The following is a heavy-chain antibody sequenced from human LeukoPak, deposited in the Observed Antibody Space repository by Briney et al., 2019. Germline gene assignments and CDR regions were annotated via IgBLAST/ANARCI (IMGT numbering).Heavy chain of an antibody. CDR2: ISGSGGST. D-gene: IGHD3-16*01. V-gene: IGHV3-23*01. CDR3: AKGSPYRLYYYYGMDV. Sequence: GGSLRLSCAASGFTFSDYYMSWVRQAPGKGLEWVSAISGSGGSTYYADSVKGRFTISRDNSKNTLYLQMNSLRAEDTAVYYCAKGSPYRLYYYYGMDVWGQGTTVTVSS. J-gene: IGHJ6*02. CDR1: GFTFSDYY.